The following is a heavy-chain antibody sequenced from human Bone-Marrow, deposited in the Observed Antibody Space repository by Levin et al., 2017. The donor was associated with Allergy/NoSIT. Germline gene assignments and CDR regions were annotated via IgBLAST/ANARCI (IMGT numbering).Heavy chain of an antibody. V-gene: IGHV3-13*04. CDR3: ARVLRMAGIFDL. Sequence: PSETLSLTCEASGFTFSNYNMHWVRQATGKGLEWVSAIGTAGDTYYPGSEKGRFTISRDNAKNSLYLQLNSLRAGDTAVYYCARVLRMAGIFDLWGQGTLVTVSS. J-gene: IGHJ4*02. CDR1: GFTFSNYN. CDR2: IGTAGDT. D-gene: IGHD6-19*01.